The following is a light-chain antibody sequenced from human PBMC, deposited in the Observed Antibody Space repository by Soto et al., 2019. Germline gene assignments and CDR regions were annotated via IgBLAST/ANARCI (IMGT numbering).Light chain of an antibody. V-gene: IGLV3-21*04. CDR2: YDS. CDR3: QVWDSSSDHPV. CDR1: NIGSKS. Sequence: SYELTQPPSVSVAPGKTARITCGGNNIGSKSVHWYQQKPGQAPVLVIYYDSDRPSGIPERFSGSNSGNMATLTISRVEAGDEADDYCQVWDSSSDHPVFGGGTKLTVL. J-gene: IGLJ3*02.